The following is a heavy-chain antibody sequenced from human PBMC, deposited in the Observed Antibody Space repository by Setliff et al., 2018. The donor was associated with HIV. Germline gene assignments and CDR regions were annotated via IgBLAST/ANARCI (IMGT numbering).Heavy chain of an antibody. V-gene: IGHV5-51*01. CDR2: IYPGNSDT. CDR3: AKHLSPGSGWYSKARGMDV. Sequence: PGESLKISCKDSGYTFSNYCIAWVRQMPGKGLEWMGIIYPGNSDTTDSPSFQGQVTISADKSISTAYLQWSSLKASDTAMYYCAKHLSPGSGWYSKARGMDVWGQGTTVTVSS. CDR1: GYTFSNYC. J-gene: IGHJ6*02. D-gene: IGHD6-19*01.